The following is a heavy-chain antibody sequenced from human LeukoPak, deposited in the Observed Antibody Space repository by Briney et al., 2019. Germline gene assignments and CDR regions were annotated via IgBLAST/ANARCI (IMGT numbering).Heavy chain of an antibody. V-gene: IGHV3-48*02. D-gene: IGHD6-19*01. Sequence: GGSLRLSCAASGFTFSSYSMNWVRQAPGKGLEWVSYISSGSSSIYYADSVKGRFTISRDNAKNSLYLQLNSLRDEDTAVYYCARVVAGIDLFDPWGQGTLVTVSS. CDR1: GFTFSSYS. CDR2: ISSGSSSI. J-gene: IGHJ5*02. CDR3: ARVVAGIDLFDP.